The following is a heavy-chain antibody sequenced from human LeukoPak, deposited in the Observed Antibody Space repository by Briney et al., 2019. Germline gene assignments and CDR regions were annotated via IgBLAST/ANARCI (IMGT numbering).Heavy chain of an antibody. D-gene: IGHD6-13*01. CDR3: AREDRSSLSDWFDP. V-gene: IGHV1-2*02. CDR2: FNPNSGGSGDT. Sequence: ASVKVSCKASGYTFTDYYMHWVRQAPGQGLEWMGWFNPNSGGSGDTNYAQKFQGRVTMTRDTSTSTVYMELSSLRSEDTAVYYCAREDRSSLSDWFDPWGQGTLVTVSS. J-gene: IGHJ5*02. CDR1: GYTFTDYY.